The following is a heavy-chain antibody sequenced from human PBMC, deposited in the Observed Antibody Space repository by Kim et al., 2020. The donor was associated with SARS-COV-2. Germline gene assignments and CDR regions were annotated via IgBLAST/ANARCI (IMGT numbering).Heavy chain of an antibody. CDR3: ASGRGGVAFDI. J-gene: IGHJ3*02. D-gene: IGHD3-10*01. Sequence: TEYSQKFQGRVTITRDTSASTAYMELSSLRSEDTAVYYCASGRGGVAFDIWGQGTMVTVSS. V-gene: IGHV1-3*01. CDR2: T.